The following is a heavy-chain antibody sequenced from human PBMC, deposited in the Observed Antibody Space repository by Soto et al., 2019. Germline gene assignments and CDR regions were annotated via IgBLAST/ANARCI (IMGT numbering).Heavy chain of an antibody. CDR2: IYHTGNA. V-gene: IGHV4-39*01. CDR3: ARDYFDSSDYTTNWFDP. D-gene: IGHD3-22*01. J-gene: IGHJ5*02. CDR1: GDSISNSRFY. Sequence: SETLSLTCSVSGDSISNSRFYWAWIRQPPGEGLEWIGSIYHTGNACYNPSLKSRVTIFVDTSKNQFSLKLTSVTAADTALYYCARDYFDSSDYTTNWFDPWGQGTLVTVSS.